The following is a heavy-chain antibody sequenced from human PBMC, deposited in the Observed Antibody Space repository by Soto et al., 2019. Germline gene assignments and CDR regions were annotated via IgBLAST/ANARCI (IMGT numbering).Heavy chain of an antibody. J-gene: IGHJ5*02. D-gene: IGHD5-18*01. CDR2: IYYSGST. Sequence: QVQLQESGPGLVKPSQTLSLTCTVSGGSISSGGYYWSWIRQHPGKGLEWIGYIYYSGSTYYNPSLKSRVTISVDTSKNQFSLKLSSVTAADTAVYYCARGYSYGHVRGWWFDPWGQGTLVTVSS. CDR3: ARGYSYGHVRGWWFDP. CDR1: GGSISSGGYY. V-gene: IGHV4-31*03.